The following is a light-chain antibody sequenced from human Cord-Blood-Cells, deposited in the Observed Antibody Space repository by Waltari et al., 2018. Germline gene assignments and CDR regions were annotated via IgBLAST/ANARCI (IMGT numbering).Light chain of an antibody. Sequence: QSALTQPASVSGSPGQSITISCTGTSSDVGSYNLVSWYQQRPGKAPKLMIYEGSKRPSGVSKRFSGSKSGNTASLTISGRQAEDEADYYCCSYAGSSTFYVFGTGTKVTVL. CDR1: SSDVGSYNL. V-gene: IGLV2-23*01. J-gene: IGLJ1*01. CDR2: EGS. CDR3: CSYAGSSTFYV.